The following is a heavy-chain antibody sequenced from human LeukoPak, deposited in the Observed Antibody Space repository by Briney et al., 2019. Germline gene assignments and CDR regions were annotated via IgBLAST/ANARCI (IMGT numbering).Heavy chain of an antibody. CDR2: FDPEDGET. Sequence: ASVKVSCKVSGYTLTELSMLWVRQAPGKGLEWMGGFDPEDGETIYAQKFQGRVTMTEDTSTDTAYMELSSLRSEDTAVYYCATPKGSVVVPAADAFDIWGQGTMVTVSS. D-gene: IGHD2-2*01. V-gene: IGHV1-24*01. CDR3: ATPKGSVVVPAADAFDI. J-gene: IGHJ3*02. CDR1: GYTLTELS.